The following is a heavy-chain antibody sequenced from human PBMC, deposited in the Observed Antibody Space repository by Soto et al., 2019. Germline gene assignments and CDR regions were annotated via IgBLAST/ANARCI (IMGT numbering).Heavy chain of an antibody. CDR1: GESISNYF. J-gene: IGHJ1*01. Sequence: PSETLSLTCTVSGESISNYFWSWIRQSAGEGLEWIGHVFTTGRTDYNPSLKSRVTMSMDTAKKQFCRRLSAVSTTDTTLYFCARGADYYDGGGHFITKYFQYWGQGTPVTVSS. CDR2: VFTTGRT. V-gene: IGHV4-4*07. CDR3: ARGADYYDGGGHFITKYFQY. D-gene: IGHD3-22*01.